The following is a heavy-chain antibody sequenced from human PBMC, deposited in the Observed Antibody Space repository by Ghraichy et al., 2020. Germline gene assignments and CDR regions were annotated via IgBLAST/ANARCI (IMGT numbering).Heavy chain of an antibody. CDR3: ARGGLDYSNLPAYNYFDS. CDR1: GYTFIDFY. Sequence: ASVKVSCKASGYTFIDFYFHWVRQAPGQGLEWMGWINPKSGNTNYAQAFKGRVTMTRDTSISTAYMELSGLRSDDTAVYYCARGGLDYSNLPAYNYFDSWGQGTLVTVSS. D-gene: IGHD4-11*01. V-gene: IGHV1-2*02. J-gene: IGHJ5*01. CDR2: INPKSGNT.